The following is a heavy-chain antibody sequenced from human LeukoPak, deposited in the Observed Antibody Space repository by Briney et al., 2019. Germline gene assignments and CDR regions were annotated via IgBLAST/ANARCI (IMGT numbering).Heavy chain of an antibody. CDR1: GYSFSSFW. CDR3: ARDGDTLFDY. Sequence: GGSLRLSCEGSGYSFSSFWMHWVRQAPGKGLVWVSRINSDGSSTSYADSVKGRFTISRDNAKNTLYLQMNSLRAEDTAVYYCARDGDTLFDYWGQGTLVTVSS. J-gene: IGHJ4*02. V-gene: IGHV3-74*01. CDR2: INSDGSST.